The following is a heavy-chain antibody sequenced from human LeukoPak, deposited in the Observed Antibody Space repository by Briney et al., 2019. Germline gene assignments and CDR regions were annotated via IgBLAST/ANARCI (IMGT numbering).Heavy chain of an antibody. CDR2: IFPSGGEI. J-gene: IGHJ4*02. D-gene: IGHD2-2*02. CDR3: ARVRYTNSVDDMDY. V-gene: IGHV3-23*01. CDR1: GFTFSTFA. Sequence: GGSLRLSCAASGFTFSTFAMIWVRQPPGKGLEWVSSIFPSGGEIHYADSVRGRFTISRDNSKSTLSLQMNSLRAEDTAIYYCARVRYTNSVDDMDYWGQGTLVTVAS.